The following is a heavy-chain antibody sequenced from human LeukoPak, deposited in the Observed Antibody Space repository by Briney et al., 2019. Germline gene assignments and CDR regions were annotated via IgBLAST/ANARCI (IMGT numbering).Heavy chain of an antibody. J-gene: IGHJ4*02. CDR1: GYTFTSYA. CDR3: ASWYDFWSGYQRVYFDY. V-gene: IGHV1-69*04. Sequence: ASVKVSCKASGYTFTSYAISWVRQAPGQGLEWMGRIIPILGIANYAQKFQGRVTITADKSTSTAYMELSSLRSEDTAVYYCASWYDFWSGYQRVYFDYWGQGTLVTVSS. CDR2: IIPILGIA. D-gene: IGHD3-3*01.